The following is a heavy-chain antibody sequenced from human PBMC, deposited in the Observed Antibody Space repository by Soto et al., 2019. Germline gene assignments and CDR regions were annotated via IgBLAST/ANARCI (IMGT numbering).Heavy chain of an antibody. V-gene: IGHV5-51*01. CDR3: ARHRITMVRGVIKLTNYYMDV. J-gene: IGHJ6*03. CDR2: IYPGDSDT. CDR1: GYSFTSYW. Sequence: PGESLKISCKGSGYSFTSYWIGWVRQMPGKGLEWMGIIYPGDSDTRYSPSFQGQVTISADKSISTAYLQWSSLKASDTAMYYCARHRITMVRGVIKLTNYYMDVWGKGTTVTVSS. D-gene: IGHD3-10*01.